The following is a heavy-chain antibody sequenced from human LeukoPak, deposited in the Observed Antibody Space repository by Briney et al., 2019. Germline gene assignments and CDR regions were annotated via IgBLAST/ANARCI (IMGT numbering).Heavy chain of an antibody. V-gene: IGHV3-48*02. J-gene: IGHJ3*01. Sequence: PGGSLRLSCAASGFSFSGYAMNWVRQAPGKGLQWISYIDSTSRNIYYGDSVKGRFTVSRDNAKNSLHLQLNSLRDEDTALYYCAREDDAWGPNTFNVWGQGAMVTVSS. CDR2: IDSTSRNI. CDR1: GFSFSGYA. CDR3: AREDDAWGPNTFNV. D-gene: IGHD7-27*01.